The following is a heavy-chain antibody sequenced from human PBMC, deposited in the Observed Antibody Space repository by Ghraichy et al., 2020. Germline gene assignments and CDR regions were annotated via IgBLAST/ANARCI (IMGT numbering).Heavy chain of an antibody. J-gene: IGHJ4*02. CDR3: ARVGCTNGVCSSFDY. V-gene: IGHV3-21*01. Sequence: GESLNISCAASGFTFSSYSMNWVRQAPGKGLEWVSSISSSSSYIYYADSVKGRFTISRDNAKNSLYLQMNSLRAEDTAVYYCARVGCTNGVCSSFDYWGQGTLVTVSS. CDR2: ISSSSSYI. D-gene: IGHD2-8*01. CDR1: GFTFSSYS.